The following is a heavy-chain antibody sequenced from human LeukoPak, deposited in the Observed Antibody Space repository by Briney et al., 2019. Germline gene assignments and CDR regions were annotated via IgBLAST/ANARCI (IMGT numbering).Heavy chain of an antibody. CDR2: ISSNGSTI. J-gene: IGHJ3*02. D-gene: IGHD3-9*01. V-gene: IGHV3-48*03. CDR3: ARRELRYFDWLRAFDI. Sequence: PGGSLRLSCAASGFTFSSYEMNWVRQAPGKGLEWVSYISSNGSTIYYADSVKGRFTISRDNAKNSLYLQMNSLRAEDTAVYYCARRELRYFDWLRAFDIWGQGTMVTVSS. CDR1: GFTFSSYE.